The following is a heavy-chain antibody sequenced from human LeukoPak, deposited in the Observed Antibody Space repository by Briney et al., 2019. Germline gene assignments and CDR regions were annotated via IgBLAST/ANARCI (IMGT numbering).Heavy chain of an antibody. CDR1: GFTFDDYA. D-gene: IGHD4-11*01. J-gene: IGHJ4*02. CDR2: MSGDGGST. CDR3: AKDIGYSNHLWFAWKTEIDY. V-gene: IGHV3-43*02. Sequence: PRGSLRLSCAASGFTFDDYAMHWVRQAPGKGLEWVSLMSGDGGSTYYADSVKGRFTISRDNSKNSLYLQMNSLRTEDTALYYCAKDIGYSNHLWFAWKTEIDYWGQGTLVTVSS.